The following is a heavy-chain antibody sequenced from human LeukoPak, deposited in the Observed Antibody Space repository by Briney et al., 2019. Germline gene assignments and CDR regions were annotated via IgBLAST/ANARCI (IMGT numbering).Heavy chain of an antibody. V-gene: IGHV3-48*02. D-gene: IGHD2-2*02. CDR3: GRNGIVVGPPAIPDY. CDR2: ISSSRSTI. CDR1: VFTFSRYS. J-gene: IGHJ4*02. Sequence: GGALRFSCAASVFTFSRYSMNWVRPAPCRGREGVSYISSSRSTIYYANSVSGRFTISRDNAKNSQYLQMNAMRDEETPVYNCGRNGIVVGPPAIPDYWGQGTPFTVSS.